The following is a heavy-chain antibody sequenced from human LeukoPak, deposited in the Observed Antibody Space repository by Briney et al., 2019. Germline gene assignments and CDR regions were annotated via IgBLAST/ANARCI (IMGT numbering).Heavy chain of an antibody. V-gene: IGHV3-23*01. J-gene: IGHJ4*02. Sequence: PGGSLRLSCAASGFTFSSYAMSWVRQAPGKGLEWVSAISGGGGSTYYADSVKGRFTISRDNSKNTLYLQMNSLRAEDTAVYYCAIDVSSSWWGPEPYFDYWGQGTLVTVSS. D-gene: IGHD6-13*01. CDR1: GFTFSSYA. CDR3: AIDVSSSWWGPEPYFDY. CDR2: ISGGGGST.